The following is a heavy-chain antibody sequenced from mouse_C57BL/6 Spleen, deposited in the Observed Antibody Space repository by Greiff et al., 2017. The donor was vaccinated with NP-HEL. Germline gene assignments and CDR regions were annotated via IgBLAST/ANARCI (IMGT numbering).Heavy chain of an antibody. J-gene: IGHJ1*03. CDR2: INPNNGGT. CDR3: ANGSSPLWYFDV. Sequence: EVQLQQSGPELVKPGASVKISCKASGYTFTDYYMNWVKQSHGKSLEWIGDINPNNGGTSYNQKFKGKATLTVDKSSSTAYMELRSLTSEDSAVYYCANGSSPLWYFDVGGTGTTVTVSS. V-gene: IGHV1-26*01. D-gene: IGHD1-1*01. CDR1: GYTFTDYY.